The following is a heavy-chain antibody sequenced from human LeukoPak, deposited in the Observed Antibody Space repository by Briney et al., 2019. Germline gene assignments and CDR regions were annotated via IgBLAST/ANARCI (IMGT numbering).Heavy chain of an antibody. V-gene: IGHV4-61*02. CDR2: IYTSGST. Sequence: SQTLSLTCTVSGGSISSGSYYWSWIRQPAGKGLEWIGRIYTSGSTNYNPSLESRVTISVDTSKNQFSLKLSSVTAADTAVYYCAREPWLVRGYFDYWGQGSLVTVSS. D-gene: IGHD6-19*01. CDR3: AREPWLVRGYFDY. CDR1: GGSISSGSYY. J-gene: IGHJ4*02.